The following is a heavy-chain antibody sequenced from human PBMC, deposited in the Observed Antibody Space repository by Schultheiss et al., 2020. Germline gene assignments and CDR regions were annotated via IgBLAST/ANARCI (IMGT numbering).Heavy chain of an antibody. Sequence: ASVKVSCKASGYTFTSYGINWVRQATGQGLEWMGWMNPNSGNTGYAQKFQGRVTMTRNTSISTAYMELSSLRSEDTAVYYCARVGYCTNGVCLYNWFDPWGQGTLVTVSS. CDR3: ARVGYCTNGVCLYNWFDP. CDR2: MNPNSGNT. J-gene: IGHJ5*02. CDR1: GYTFTSYG. D-gene: IGHD2-8*01. V-gene: IGHV1-8*02.